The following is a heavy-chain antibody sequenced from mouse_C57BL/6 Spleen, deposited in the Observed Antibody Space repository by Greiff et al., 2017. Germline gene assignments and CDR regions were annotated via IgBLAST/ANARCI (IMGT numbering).Heavy chain of an antibody. J-gene: IGHJ1*03. V-gene: IGHV5-4*03. CDR3: ASDEYFDV. CDR1: GFTFSSYA. Sequence: DVKLVESGGGLVKPGGSLKLSCAASGFTFSSYAMSWVRQTPEKRLEWVATISDGGSYTSYPDNVKGRFTISRDNAKNNLYLQMSRLKSENTDMYYGASDEYFDVWGTGTTVTVSS. CDR2: ISDGGSYT.